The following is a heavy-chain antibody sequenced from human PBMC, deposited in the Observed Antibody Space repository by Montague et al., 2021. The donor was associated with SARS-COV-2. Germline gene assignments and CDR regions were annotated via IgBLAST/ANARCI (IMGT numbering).Heavy chain of an antibody. CDR1: GGSFSGYY. Sequence: SETLSLTCAVYGGSFSGYYWSWIRQPPGKDLEWIGEINHSGSTNYNPSLKSRVTISVDTSKNQFSLKLSSVTAADTAVYYCTREGYQVLWSDYYYYGTDVWGQGTTVTVSS. CDR3: TREGYQVLWSDYYYYGTDV. CDR2: INHSGST. D-gene: IGHD2-2*01. J-gene: IGHJ6*02. V-gene: IGHV4-34*01.